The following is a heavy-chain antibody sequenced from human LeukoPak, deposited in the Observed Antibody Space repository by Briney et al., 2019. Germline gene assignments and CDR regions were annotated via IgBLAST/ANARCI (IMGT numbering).Heavy chain of an antibody. Sequence: PSETLSLTCAVYGGSFSGYYWSWIRQPAGKGLEWIGRIYSSGNTNYNPSLKSRVTMSVDTSKNQFSLKLSSVTAADTAVYYCAREVVIAATYDYWGQGTLVTVSS. J-gene: IGHJ4*02. CDR1: GGSFSGYY. V-gene: IGHV4-59*10. CDR2: IYSSGNT. CDR3: AREVVIAATYDY. D-gene: IGHD2-15*01.